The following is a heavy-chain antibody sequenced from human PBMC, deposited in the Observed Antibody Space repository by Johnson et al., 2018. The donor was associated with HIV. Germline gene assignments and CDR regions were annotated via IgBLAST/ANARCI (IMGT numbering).Heavy chain of an antibody. CDR3: AKIRSPVSGAFDI. CDR1: GFTFGEYA. J-gene: IGHJ3*02. V-gene: IGHV3-23*04. Sequence: VQLVESGGGLVQPGRSLRLSCTGSGFTFGEYAVSWFRQAPGKGLEWVSAVSGSADSTYYADSVKGRFTISRDNSKNTLFLQMNSLRAEDTAGYYCAKIRSPVSGAFDILGQGTMVTLSS. CDR2: VSGSADST. D-gene: IGHD4-17*01.